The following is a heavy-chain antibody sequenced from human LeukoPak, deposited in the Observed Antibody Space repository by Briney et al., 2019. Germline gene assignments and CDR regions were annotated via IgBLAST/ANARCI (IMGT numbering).Heavy chain of an antibody. CDR1: GGTFSSYA. D-gene: IGHD2-2*01. CDR3: ARGREYYCSSTSCSDWFDP. J-gene: IGHJ5*02. V-gene: IGHV1-69*01. CDR2: IIPIFGTA. Sequence: ASVKVSCKASGGTFSSYAISWVRQAPGQGLEWMGGIIPIFGTANYAQKFQGRVTITADGSTSTAYMELSSLRSEDTAAYYCARGREYYCSSTSCSDWFDPWGQGTLVTVSS.